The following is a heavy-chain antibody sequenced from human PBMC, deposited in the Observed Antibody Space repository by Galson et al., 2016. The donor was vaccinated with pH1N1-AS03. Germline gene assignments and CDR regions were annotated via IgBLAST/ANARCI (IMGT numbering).Heavy chain of an antibody. Sequence: SLRLSCAASGFTFSRSWMSWVRQAPGKGLGWVANINRDGSQKNYVDSVKGRFTISRDNAKSSLNLQMNNLSAEDTAIYYCAKDSSSNEQGYWGPGTLVTVSS. CDR2: INRDGSQK. CDR3: AKDSSSNEQGY. J-gene: IGHJ4*02. CDR1: GFTFSRSW. D-gene: IGHD6-6*01. V-gene: IGHV3-7*01.